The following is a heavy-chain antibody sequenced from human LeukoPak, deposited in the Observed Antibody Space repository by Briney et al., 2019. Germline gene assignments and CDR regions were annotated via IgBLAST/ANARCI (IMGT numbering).Heavy chain of an antibody. V-gene: IGHV5-51*01. CDR1: GYNFPRSW. J-gene: IGHJ5*02. CDR3: ATLLGGVFDP. Sequence: GESLKISCKGSGYNFPRSWIGWVRQMPGKGLEWMGLIYPGDSDTRYSPSLQGQVTMSADKSINTAYLQWSSLKASDTAMYYCATLLGGVFDPWGQGTLVTVSS. D-gene: IGHD3-16*01. CDR2: IYPGDSDT.